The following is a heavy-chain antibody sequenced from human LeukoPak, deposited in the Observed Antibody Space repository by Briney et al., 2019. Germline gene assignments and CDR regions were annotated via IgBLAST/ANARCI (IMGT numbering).Heavy chain of an antibody. CDR2: LYSSGDT. CDR1: GGSISGYY. CDR3: ARGSSGSTKRYYFDS. V-gene: IGHV4-4*07. D-gene: IGHD6-19*01. J-gene: IGHJ4*02. Sequence: PSETLSLTCTVSGGSISGYYWNWVRQPADRGLEWIGRLYSSGDTYYNPSLKSRLTMFVDTPKNQFSLKLRSVTAADTAVYYCARGSSGSTKRYYFDSWGQGALVTVPS.